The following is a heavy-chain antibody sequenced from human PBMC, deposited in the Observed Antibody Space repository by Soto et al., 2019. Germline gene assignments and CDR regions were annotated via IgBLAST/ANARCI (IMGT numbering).Heavy chain of an antibody. CDR1: GFTFSSYG. CDR3: ARERWVYYDLLTGYSSGVGMDV. D-gene: IGHD3-9*01. J-gene: IGHJ6*02. V-gene: IGHV3-33*01. Sequence: QVQLVESGGGVVQPGRSLRLSCAASGFTFSSYGMHWVRQAPGKGLEWVAVIWYDGSYKYYADSVKGRFTISRDNSKNTLYLQMNSLRAEDTAVYYCARERWVYYDLLTGYSSGVGMDVWGQGTTVTVSS. CDR2: IWYDGSYK.